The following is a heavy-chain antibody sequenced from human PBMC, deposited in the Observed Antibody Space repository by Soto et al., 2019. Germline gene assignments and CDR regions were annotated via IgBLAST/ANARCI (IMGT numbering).Heavy chain of an antibody. Sequence: PSGSMGLSSAGSEVTVENRVMSGVRQAPGKGLEWVSVIHSGENTHYADSVKGRFTISRDNSKNTVFLQMNSLRAEDTALYYCASRPQGYCGGAECFNYFDYWGQGTQVTVSS. D-gene: IGHD2-21*01. J-gene: IGHJ4*02. CDR3: ASRPQGYCGGAECFNYFDY. V-gene: IGHV3-66*01. CDR1: EVTVENRV. CDR2: IHSGENT.